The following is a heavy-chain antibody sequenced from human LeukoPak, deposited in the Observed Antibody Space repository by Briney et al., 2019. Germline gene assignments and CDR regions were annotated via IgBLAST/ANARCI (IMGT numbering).Heavy chain of an antibody. J-gene: IGHJ5*02. CDR3: ARDKGARLENWFDP. V-gene: IGHV1-2*02. CDR1: VYTFTVHY. CDR2: INPNSSAS. Sequence: ASVTVSCKASVYTFTVHYVHWVRQAPGQGVEWMGWINPNSSASYYARKFQGRPTMTRDTSISTAYMELSRLKLDDTAVYYCARDKGARLENWFDPWGQGTLVTVSS. D-gene: IGHD6-6*01.